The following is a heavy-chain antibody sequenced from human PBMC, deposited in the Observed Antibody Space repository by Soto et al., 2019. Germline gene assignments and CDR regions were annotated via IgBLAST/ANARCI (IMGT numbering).Heavy chain of an antibody. Sequence: GGSLRLSCEASGFTFSDYWMSWVRQAPGKGPEWVANIKFDGSEKQYVDSVRGRFTISRDNSRSSLSLQMNSLRAGDTAVYYCVKDGGYCSSSTCYAPRNHYFDSWGQGTLVTISS. CDR3: VKDGGYCSSSTCYAPRNHYFDS. CDR2: IKFDGSEK. D-gene: IGHD2-2*01. V-gene: IGHV3-7*03. J-gene: IGHJ4*02. CDR1: GFTFSDYW.